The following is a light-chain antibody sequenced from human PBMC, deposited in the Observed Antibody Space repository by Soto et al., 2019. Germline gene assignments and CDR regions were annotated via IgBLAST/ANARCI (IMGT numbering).Light chain of an antibody. CDR1: SGDVGGYNA. Sequence: QSALTQPASVSGSPGQSITISCTGTSGDVGGYNAVAWYQQHPGKAPKLLIFEVSNRPSGYSDRFSGSKSGNTASLTISGLQAEDEADYYCTSFRGSSHTYVFGNGTKVTV. CDR2: EVS. V-gene: IGLV2-14*01. J-gene: IGLJ1*01. CDR3: TSFRGSSHTYV.